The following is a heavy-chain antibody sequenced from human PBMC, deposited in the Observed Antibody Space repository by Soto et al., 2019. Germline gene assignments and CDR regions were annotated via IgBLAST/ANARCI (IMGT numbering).Heavy chain of an antibody. V-gene: IGHV1-8*01. CDR1: GYTFTSYD. J-gene: IGHJ4*02. Sequence: QVQLVQSGAEVKKPGASVKVSCKASGYTFTSYDINWVRQATGQGLEWMGWMNPNSGNTGYAQKFQGRVTMTRNTXXSTAYMELSSRRSEDTAVYYCARGLAVWNYGALGYWGQGTLVTVSS. CDR2: MNPNSGNT. D-gene: IGHD1-7*01. CDR3: ARGLAVWNYGALGY.